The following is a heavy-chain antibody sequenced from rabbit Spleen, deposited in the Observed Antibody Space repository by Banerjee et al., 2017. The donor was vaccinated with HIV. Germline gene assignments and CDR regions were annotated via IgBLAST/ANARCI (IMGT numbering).Heavy chain of an antibody. CDR1: GFSFSTTYY. Sequence: QSLEESGGDRVKPGASLTLTCTASGFSFSTTYYMCWVRQAPGKGLESIACIYGGSGGSTWYASWATGRFTISTTSSTTVTLQLTSLTAADTATYFCARGSAAMTMVITGFYFNLWGQGTLVTVS. D-gene: IGHD2-1*01. J-gene: IGHJ4*01. V-gene: IGHV1S40*01. CDR2: IYGGSGGST. CDR3: ARGSAAMTMVITGFYFNL.